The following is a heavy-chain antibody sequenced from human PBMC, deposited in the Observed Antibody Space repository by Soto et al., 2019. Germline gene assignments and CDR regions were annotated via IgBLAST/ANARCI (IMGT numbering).Heavy chain of an antibody. J-gene: IGHJ4*02. CDR2: ISNYNGIT. CDR3: AESMGGSGTYVS. D-gene: IGHD3-10*01. V-gene: IGHV1-18*01. CDR1: GYIFTSYG. Sequence: QVELVQSGAEVKKPGASVKVSCKASGYIFTSYGISWVRQAHGEGLEWMGWISNYNGITNYAQKVQGRVTLTTDRSTSTAYMELRSLRSDDTAVYYCAESMGGSGTYVSRGQGTLVTVSS.